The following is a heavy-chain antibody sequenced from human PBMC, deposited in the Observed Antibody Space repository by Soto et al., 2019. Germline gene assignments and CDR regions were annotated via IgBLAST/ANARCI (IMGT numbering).Heavy chain of an antibody. D-gene: IGHD3-10*01. CDR1: GYTFTSYD. CDR3: GRVVRGAHGDYYYMDV. CDR2: MNPNSGNT. Sequence: ASVKVSCKASGYTFTSYDINWVRQATGQGLEWMGWMNPNSGNTGYAQKFQGRVTMTRNTSISTAYMELSSLRSEDTAVYYCGRVVRGAHGDYYYMDVWGKGTTVTVSS. V-gene: IGHV1-8*01. J-gene: IGHJ6*03.